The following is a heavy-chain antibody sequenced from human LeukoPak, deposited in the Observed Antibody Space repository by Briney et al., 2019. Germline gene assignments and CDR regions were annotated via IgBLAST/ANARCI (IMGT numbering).Heavy chain of an antibody. CDR2: IIPIFGTA. CDR3: AREGYCSSTSCSTYYYYYYMDV. Sequence: GSSVKVSCKASGGTFSSYAISWVRQAPGQGLEWMGGIIPIFGTANYAQKFQGRVTITADEPTSTAYMELSSLRSEDTAVYYCAREGYCSSTSCSTYYYYYYMDVWGKGTTVTVSS. J-gene: IGHJ6*03. D-gene: IGHD2-2*01. CDR1: GGTFSSYA. V-gene: IGHV1-69*01.